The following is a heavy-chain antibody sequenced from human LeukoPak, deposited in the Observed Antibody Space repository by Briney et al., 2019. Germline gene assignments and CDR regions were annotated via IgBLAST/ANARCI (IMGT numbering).Heavy chain of an antibody. CDR3: AKGWNNSSWYAGYYDF. V-gene: IGHV3-9*01. CDR1: GFTFHDYA. J-gene: IGHJ4*02. CDR2: FSWNGAGI. Sequence: PGRSLRLSCAASGFTFHDYAMHWVRQAPGKGLEWVSGFSWNGAGIGYADSVKGRFTISRDNAKNSLYLHMNSLRAEDTALYCCAKGWNNSSWYAGYYDFWGQGTLVTVSS. D-gene: IGHD6-13*01.